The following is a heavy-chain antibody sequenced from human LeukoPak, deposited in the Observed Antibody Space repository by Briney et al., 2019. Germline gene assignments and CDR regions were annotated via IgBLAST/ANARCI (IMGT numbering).Heavy chain of an antibody. D-gene: IGHD6-13*01. CDR1: GYTFTSYD. J-gene: IGHJ4*02. Sequence: ASVKVSCKASGYTFTSYDINWVRQATGQGLEWMGWMNPNSGNTGYAQKFQGRVTMTRNASISTAYMELSSLRSEDTAVYYCASGWGSSSPDDYWGQGTLVTVSS. V-gene: IGHV1-8*01. CDR3: ASGWGSSSPDDY. CDR2: MNPNSGNT.